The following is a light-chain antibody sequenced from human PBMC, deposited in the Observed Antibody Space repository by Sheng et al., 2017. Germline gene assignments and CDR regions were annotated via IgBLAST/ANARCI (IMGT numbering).Light chain of an antibody. CDR2: GAS. V-gene: IGKV3-15*01. Sequence: EILMTQSPATLSVSPGESATLSCRASHSVDTNLAWYQQKPGQAPRLLIYGASTRATGVPARFSGSGSGTEFTLTISSLQSEDFALYYCQQYSNWPPMYTFGQGTYLEIK. CDR3: QQYSNWPPMYT. CDR1: HSVDTN. J-gene: IGKJ2*01.